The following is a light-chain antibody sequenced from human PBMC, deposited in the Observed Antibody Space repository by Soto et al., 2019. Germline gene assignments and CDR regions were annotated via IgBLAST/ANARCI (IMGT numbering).Light chain of an antibody. CDR1: SGDVGDYHY. V-gene: IGLV2-11*01. Sequence: QSALPQPRSVSGSPGQSVTISCTGTSGDVGDYHYVSWYQQHPGKAPKLIIFDVSKRPSGVPDRFSGSRSGSTASLTISGLQAEDDADYYCCSYAGGYTFVFGTGTKVTVL. J-gene: IGLJ1*01. CDR2: DVS. CDR3: CSYAGGYTFV.